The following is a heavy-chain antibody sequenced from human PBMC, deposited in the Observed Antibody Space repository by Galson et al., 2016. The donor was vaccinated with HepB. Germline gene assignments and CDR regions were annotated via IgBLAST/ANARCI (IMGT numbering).Heavy chain of an antibody. CDR1: RFASSTYA. V-gene: IGHV3-23*01. D-gene: IGHD3-9*01. CDR2: ISATGSSK. CDR3: ATNGPQLYFQWLNSFDY. J-gene: IGHJ4*02. Sequence: SLRLSCAASRFASSTYAMSWVRQAPGKGLEWVSAISATGSSKYYEDSGKGRFTISKDNSKNTLYLQMNGLRTEDTAIYYCATNGPQLYFQWLNSFDYWGQGTLVTVTS.